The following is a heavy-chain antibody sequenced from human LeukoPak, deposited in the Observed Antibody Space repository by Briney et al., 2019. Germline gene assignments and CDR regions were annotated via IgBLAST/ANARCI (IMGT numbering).Heavy chain of an antibody. CDR2: IIPILGIA. D-gene: IGHD6-6*01. CDR3: ARGEQLRSFDP. V-gene: IGHV1-69*02. CDR1: GGTFSSYT. Sequence: SVKVSCKASGGTFSSYTISWVRQAPGQGLEWMGRIIPILGIANYAQKFQGRVTITADKSTSTAYMELSSLRSENTAVYYCARGEQLRSFDPWGQGTLVTVSS. J-gene: IGHJ5*02.